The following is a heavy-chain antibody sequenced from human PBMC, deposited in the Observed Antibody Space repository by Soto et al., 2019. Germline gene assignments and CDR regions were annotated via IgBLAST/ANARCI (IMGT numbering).Heavy chain of an antibody. CDR2: IYYSGST. CDR3: ARGGGYCSGGSCDEAFDS. CDR1: GGSISSGDYY. Sequence: SETLSLTCTVSGGSISSGDYYWSSIRQPPGKGLEWIGYIYYSGSTYYNPSLKSRVIILVDTSKNQFSLKLSSVTAADSAVYYCARGGGYCSGGSCDEAFDSRGQGTMVT. V-gene: IGHV4-30-4*01. D-gene: IGHD2-15*01. J-gene: IGHJ3*02.